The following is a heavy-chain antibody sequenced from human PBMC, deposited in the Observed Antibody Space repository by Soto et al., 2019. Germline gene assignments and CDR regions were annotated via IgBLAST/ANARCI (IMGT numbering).Heavy chain of an antibody. D-gene: IGHD2-2*02. V-gene: IGHV1-18*01. Sequence: ASVKVSCKASGYTFSTYGITWVRQAPGQGLDWMGWINPIKGDTNSAAIFQDRVTMTTDTSTRIAYMELRSLKSDDTAVYYCARVKVPAAILGAFDLWGQGTLVTVSS. CDR2: INPIKGDT. J-gene: IGHJ3*01. CDR1: GYTFSTYG. CDR3: ARVKVPAAILGAFDL.